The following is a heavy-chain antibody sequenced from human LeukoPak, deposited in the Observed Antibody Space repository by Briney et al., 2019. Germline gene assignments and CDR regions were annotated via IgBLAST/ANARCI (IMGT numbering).Heavy chain of an antibody. V-gene: IGHV4-34*01. J-gene: IGHJ4*02. Sequence: PSETLSLTCAVYGGTFSGYYWSWIRQPPGKRLEWVGESNDSGGTNYNPSLKGRVTISADKSKNQVSLKLTSVTAADTAVYYCASKLAARRGYDYWGQGTLVTVSS. CDR2: SNDSGGT. D-gene: IGHD6-6*01. CDR1: GGTFSGYY. CDR3: ASKLAARRGYDY.